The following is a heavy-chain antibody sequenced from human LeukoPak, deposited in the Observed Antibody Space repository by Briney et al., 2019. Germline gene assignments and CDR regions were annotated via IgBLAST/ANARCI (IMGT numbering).Heavy chain of an antibody. Sequence: SETLSLTCAVYGVSFSGYYWSWIRQPPGKGLEWIGEINHSGSTNYNPSLKSRVTISVDTSKNQFSLKLSSVTAADTAVYYCARDPLGIAAAGTVWFDPWGQGTLVTVSS. CDR1: GVSFSGYY. D-gene: IGHD6-13*01. CDR3: ARDPLGIAAAGTVWFDP. CDR2: INHSGST. J-gene: IGHJ5*02. V-gene: IGHV4-34*01.